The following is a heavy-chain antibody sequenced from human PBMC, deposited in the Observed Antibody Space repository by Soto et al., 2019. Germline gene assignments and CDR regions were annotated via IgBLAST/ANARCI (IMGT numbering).Heavy chain of an antibody. CDR3: ASPRITIFGVPGDI. CDR2: IKQDGSEK. CDR1: GFTFSSYW. J-gene: IGHJ3*02. V-gene: IGHV3-7*01. Sequence: GSLRLSCAASGFTFSSYWMSWVRQAPGKGLEWVANIKQDGSEKYYVDSVKGRFTISRDNAKNSLYLQMNSLRAEDTAVYYCASPRITIFGVPGDIWGQGTMVTVSS. D-gene: IGHD3-3*01.